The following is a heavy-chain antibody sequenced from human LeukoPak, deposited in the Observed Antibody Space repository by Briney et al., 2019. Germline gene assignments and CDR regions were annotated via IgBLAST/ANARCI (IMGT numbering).Heavy chain of an antibody. V-gene: IGHV4-59*08. CDR2: IYYSGST. Sequence: SETLSLTCTVPGGSISSYYWSWIRQPPGKGLEWIGYIYYSGSTNYNPSLKSRVNISVDTSKNQFSLKLSSVTAADTAVYYCARHPRIAVAGIGDMDVWGKGTTVTVSS. D-gene: IGHD6-19*01. CDR1: GGSISSYY. CDR3: ARHPRIAVAGIGDMDV. J-gene: IGHJ6*03.